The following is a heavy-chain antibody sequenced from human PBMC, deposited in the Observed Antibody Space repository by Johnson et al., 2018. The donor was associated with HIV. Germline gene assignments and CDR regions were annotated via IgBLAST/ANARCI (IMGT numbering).Heavy chain of an antibody. D-gene: IGHD2/OR15-2a*01. J-gene: IGHJ3*02. Sequence: VQLVESGGGLIQPGGSLRLSCVASGFTVSYNYMNWVRQAPGKGLEWVSVIYSGGSTYYTRSVKGRFTISRDNSKNTLYLQMNSLRAEDTAVYYCAREWGGKWNMAFDIWGQGTMVTVSS. CDR1: GFTVSYNY. V-gene: IGHV3-53*01. CDR3: AREWGGKWNMAFDI. CDR2: IYSGGST.